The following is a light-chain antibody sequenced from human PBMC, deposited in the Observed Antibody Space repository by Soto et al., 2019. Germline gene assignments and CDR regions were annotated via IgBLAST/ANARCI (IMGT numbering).Light chain of an antibody. J-gene: IGKJ1*01. CDR3: QQYNNWPPWT. CDR2: GAS. V-gene: IGKV3-15*01. Sequence: EILMTQSPATRSVSPGERATLSCRASQGVSSNLAWYQQKPGQAPRLLIYGASTRATGIPARFSGSGSGTEFTLTISSLQSEDFAVYYCQQYNNWPPWTFGQGTKVDIK. CDR1: QGVSSN.